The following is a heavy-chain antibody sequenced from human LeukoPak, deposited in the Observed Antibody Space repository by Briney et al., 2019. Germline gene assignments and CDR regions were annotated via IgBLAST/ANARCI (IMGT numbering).Heavy chain of an antibody. CDR1: GYTFSNYG. V-gene: IGHV1-46*01. D-gene: IGHD5-24*01. CDR3: ARVSRVGWLQSGYYFDY. J-gene: IGHJ4*02. CDR2: INPSGGST. Sequence: GASVKVSCKASGYTFSNYGISWVRQAPGQGLEWMGIINPSGGSTSYAQKFQGRVTMTRDMSTSTVYMELSSLRSEDTAVYYCARVSRVGWLQSGYYFDYWGQGTLVTVSS.